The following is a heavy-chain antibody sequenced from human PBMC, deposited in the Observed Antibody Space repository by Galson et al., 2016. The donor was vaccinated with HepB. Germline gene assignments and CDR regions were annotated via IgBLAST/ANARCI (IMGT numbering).Heavy chain of an antibody. D-gene: IGHD6-19*01. Sequence: SVKVSCKASAYIFTSYGISWVRQAPGQGLEWMGWISAYNDNTNYAQNLQGRVTMTTDTSTSTAYMELRSLRSDDTAVYYCARDSVVAGTPYYFDGMDVWGQGATVTVSS. CDR3: ARDSVVAGTPYYFDGMDV. J-gene: IGHJ6*02. CDR1: AYIFTSYG. V-gene: IGHV1-18*01. CDR2: ISAYNDNT.